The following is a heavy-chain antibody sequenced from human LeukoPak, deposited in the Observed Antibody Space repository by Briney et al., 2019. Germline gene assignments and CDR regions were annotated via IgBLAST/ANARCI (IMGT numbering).Heavy chain of an antibody. J-gene: IGHJ4*02. D-gene: IGHD3-16*01. V-gene: IGHV3-48*01. CDR3: ARVMGDTRRWGGTHPHDY. CDR2: ISSSSSTI. Sequence: GGSLRLSCAASGFTFSSYSMNWVRQAPGKGLEWVSYISSSSSTIYYADSVKGRFTISRDNAKNSLYLQMDSLRAEDTAVYYCARVMGDTRRWGGTHPHDYWGQGTLVTVAS. CDR1: GFTFSSYS.